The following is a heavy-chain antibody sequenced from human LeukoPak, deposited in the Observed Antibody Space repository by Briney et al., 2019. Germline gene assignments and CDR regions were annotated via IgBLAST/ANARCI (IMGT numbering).Heavy chain of an antibody. CDR1: GFTFSSYA. V-gene: IGHV3-23*01. D-gene: IGHD5-24*01. CDR3: AKDVTRRDGYNYPFDY. J-gene: IGHJ4*02. Sequence: GGSLRLPCAASGFTFSSYAMSWVRQAPGKGLEWVSAISGSGGSTYYADSVKGRFTISRDNSKNTLYLQMNSLRAEDTAVYYCAKDVTRRDGYNYPFDYWGQGTLVTVSS. CDR2: ISGSGGST.